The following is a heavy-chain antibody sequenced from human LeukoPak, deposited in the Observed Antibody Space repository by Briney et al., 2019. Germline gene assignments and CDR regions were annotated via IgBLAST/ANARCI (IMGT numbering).Heavy chain of an antibody. CDR1: GGSISSYY. J-gene: IGHJ6*02. CDR3: ARASWLGTYGMDV. Sequence: SETLSLTCTVSGGSISSYYWSWIRQPPGKGLEWIGYIYYSGSTNYNPSLKSRVTISVDTSKNQFSLKLSSVTAADTAVYYCARASWLGTYGMDVWGQGTTVTVSS. V-gene: IGHV4-59*01. CDR2: IYYSGST. D-gene: IGHD6-19*01.